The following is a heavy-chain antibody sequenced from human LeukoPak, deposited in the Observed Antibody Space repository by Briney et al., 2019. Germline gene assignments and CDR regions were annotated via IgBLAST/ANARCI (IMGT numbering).Heavy chain of an antibody. V-gene: IGHV1-46*01. CDR3: ARVGKYYDILTGYYEYYGMDV. CDR2: INPSGGST. Sequence: ASVKVSCKASGYTFTSYYMRWVRQAPGQGLEWMGIINPSGGSTSYAQKFQGRVTMTRDTSTSTVYMELSSLRSEDTAVYYCARVGKYYDILTGYYEYYGMDVWGQGTTVTVSS. J-gene: IGHJ6*02. D-gene: IGHD3-9*01. CDR1: GYTFTSYY.